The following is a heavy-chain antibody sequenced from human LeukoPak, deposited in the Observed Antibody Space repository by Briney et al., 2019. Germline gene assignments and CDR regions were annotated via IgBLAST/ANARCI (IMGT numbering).Heavy chain of an antibody. J-gene: IGHJ5*02. CDR2: INHSGST. CDR1: GGSFSGYY. D-gene: IGHD2-15*01. Sequence: PSETLSLTCAVYGGSFSGYYWSWIRQPPGKGLEWIGEINHSGSTNYNPSLKSRVTISVDTSKNQFSLKLSSVTAADTAVYYYVNCSGGSRLFDPWGQGTLVTVSS. V-gene: IGHV4-34*03. CDR3: VNCSGGSRLFDP.